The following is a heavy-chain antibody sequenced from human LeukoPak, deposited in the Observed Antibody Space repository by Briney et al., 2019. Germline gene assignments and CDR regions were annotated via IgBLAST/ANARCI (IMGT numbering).Heavy chain of an antibody. V-gene: IGHV1-69*04. CDR2: IIPILGIA. J-gene: IGHJ4*02. CDR3: ARDLGAAAGTDY. CDR1: GGTFSSYA. D-gene: IGHD6-13*01. Sequence: SVKVSCKAFGGTFSSYAISWVRQVPGQGLEWMGRIIPILGIANYAQKFQGRVTITADKSTSTAYMELSSLRSEDTAVYYCARDLGAAAGTDYWGQGTLVTVSS.